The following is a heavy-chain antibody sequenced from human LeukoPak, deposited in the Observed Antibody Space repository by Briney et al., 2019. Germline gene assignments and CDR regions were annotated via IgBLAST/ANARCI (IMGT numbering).Heavy chain of an antibody. CDR1: GFTVSSNY. V-gene: IGHV3-30*02. D-gene: IGHD3-22*01. J-gene: IGHJ4*02. CDR3: AKDIYDSSGYPRGVFDY. Sequence: GGSLRLSCAASGFTVSSNYMSWVRQAPGKGLEWVAFIRYDGSNKYYADSVKGRFTISRDNSKNTLYLQMHSLRAEDTAVYYCAKDIYDSSGYPRGVFDYWGQGTLVTVSS. CDR2: IRYDGSNK.